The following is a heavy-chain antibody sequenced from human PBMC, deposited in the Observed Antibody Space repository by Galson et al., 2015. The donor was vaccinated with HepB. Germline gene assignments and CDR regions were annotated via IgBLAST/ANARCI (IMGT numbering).Heavy chain of an antibody. D-gene: IGHD1-7*01. Sequence: SLRLSCAASGFTFSSYAMSWVRQAPGKGLEWVSAISGSGGSTYYADSVKGRFTISRDNSKNTLYLQMNSLRAEDTAVYYCAKDWLNYPHYFDYWGQGTLVTVSS. CDR1: GFTFSSYA. J-gene: IGHJ4*02. V-gene: IGHV3-23*01. CDR3: AKDWLNYPHYFDY. CDR2: ISGSGGST.